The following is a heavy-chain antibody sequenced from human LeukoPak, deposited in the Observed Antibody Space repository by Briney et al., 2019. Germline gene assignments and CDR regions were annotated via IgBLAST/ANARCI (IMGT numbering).Heavy chain of an antibody. V-gene: IGHV4-34*01. CDR2: INHSGST. CDR1: GGSFSGYY. CDR3: ARCIAAGYFDY. J-gene: IGHJ4*02. Sequence: SETLSLTCAVYGGSFSGYYWIWMRQPPGKGLEWIGEINHSGSTNYNPSLKSRVTISVDTSKNQFSLKLSSVTAADTAVYYCARCIAAGYFDYWGQGTLVTASS. D-gene: IGHD6-13*01.